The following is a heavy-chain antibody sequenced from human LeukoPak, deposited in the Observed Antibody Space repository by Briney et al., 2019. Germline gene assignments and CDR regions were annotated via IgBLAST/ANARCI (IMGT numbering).Heavy chain of an antibody. CDR1: GYTFTGYY. CDR3: AREANYYDSQCLDY. Sequence: ASVKVSCKASGYTFTGYYMHWVRQAPGQGLEWMGWINPNSGGTNYAQKFQGRATMTRDTSISTAYMELSRLRSDDTAVYYCAREANYYDSQCLDYWGQGTLVTVSS. J-gene: IGHJ4*02. CDR2: INPNSGGT. D-gene: IGHD3-10*01. V-gene: IGHV1-2*02.